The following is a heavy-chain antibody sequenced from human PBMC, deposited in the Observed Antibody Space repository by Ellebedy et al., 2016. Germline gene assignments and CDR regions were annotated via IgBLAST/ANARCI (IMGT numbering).Heavy chain of an antibody. CDR1: GFTFSDYA. Sequence: GESLKISCATSGFTFSDYAMNWVRQAPGKGLEWISYIVGWSDKIYYADSVKGRFTISRDNSKNTLYLQMNSLRAEDTAVYYCARDPGDYYLDFWGQGTLVTVSS. J-gene: IGHJ4*02. V-gene: IGHV3-48*01. CDR3: ARDPGDYYLDF. D-gene: IGHD4-17*01. CDR2: IVGWSDKI.